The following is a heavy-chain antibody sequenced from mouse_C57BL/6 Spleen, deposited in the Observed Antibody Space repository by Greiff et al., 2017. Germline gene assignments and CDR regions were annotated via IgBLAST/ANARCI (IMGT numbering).Heavy chain of an antibody. Sequence: LQQPGAELVKPGASVKLSCKASGYTFTSYWMHWVKQRPGQGLEWIGMIHPNSGSTNYNEKFKSKATLTVDKSSSTAYMQLSSLTSEDSAVYYCASQAYYSNPRYAMDYWGQGTSVTVSS. CDR2: IHPNSGST. V-gene: IGHV1-64*01. D-gene: IGHD2-5*01. J-gene: IGHJ4*01. CDR3: ASQAYYSNPRYAMDY. CDR1: GYTFTSYW.